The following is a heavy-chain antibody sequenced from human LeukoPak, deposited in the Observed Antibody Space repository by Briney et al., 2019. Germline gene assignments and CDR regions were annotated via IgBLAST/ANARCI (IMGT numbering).Heavy chain of an antibody. J-gene: IGHJ4*02. CDR1: GGTFSSYA. Sequence: SVKVSCKASGGTFSSYAISWVRQAPGQGLEWMGGIIPIFGTANYAQKFQGRVTITADESTSTAYMELSSLRSEDTAVYYCARDVTYYDYVWGRYRLYYFDYWGQGTLVTVSS. CDR2: IIPIFGTA. D-gene: IGHD3-16*02. CDR3: ARDVTYYDYVWGRYRLYYFDY. V-gene: IGHV1-69*01.